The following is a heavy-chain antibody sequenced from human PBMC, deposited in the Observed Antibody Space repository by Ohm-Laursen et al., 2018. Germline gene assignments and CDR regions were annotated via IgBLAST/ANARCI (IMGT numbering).Heavy chain of an antibody. CDR1: GYTFTSYY. V-gene: IGHV1-46*01. CDR2: INPSGGST. J-gene: IGHJ4*02. Sequence: ASVKVSCKVSGYTFTSYYMHWVRQAPGQGLEWMGIINPSGGSTSYAQKFQGRVTMTRDTSTSTVYMELSSLRSDDTAVYYCARVLPQAQFSLDYWGQGTLVTVSS. CDR3: ARVLPQAQFSLDY. D-gene: IGHD2/OR15-2a*01.